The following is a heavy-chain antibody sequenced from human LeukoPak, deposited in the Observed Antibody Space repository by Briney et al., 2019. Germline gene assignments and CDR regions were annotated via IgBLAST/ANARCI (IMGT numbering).Heavy chain of an antibody. CDR1: GYTFTSYD. CDR3: ARRVAIMITFGGDIVRGYDAFDI. Sequence: ASVKVSCKASGYTFTSYDINWVRQATGQGLEWMGWMNPNSGNTGYAQKFQGRVTMTRNTSISTAYMELSSLRSEDTAVYYCARRVAIMITFGGDIVRGYDAFDIWGQGTMVTVSS. CDR2: MNPNSGNT. D-gene: IGHD3-16*02. J-gene: IGHJ3*02. V-gene: IGHV1-8*01.